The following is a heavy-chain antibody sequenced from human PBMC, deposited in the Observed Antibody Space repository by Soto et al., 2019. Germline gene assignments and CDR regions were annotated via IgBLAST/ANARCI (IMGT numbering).Heavy chain of an antibody. J-gene: IGHJ2*01. CDR1: GYSISSGYY. D-gene: IGHD2-21*02. V-gene: IGHV4-38-2*02. CDR2: IYHSGST. CDR3: ARDLSTYCGGDCYAYWYFDL. Sequence: SETLSLTCAVSGYSISSGYYWGWIRQPPGKGLEWIGSIYHSGSTYYNPSLKSRVTISVDTSKNQFSLKLSSVTAADTAAYYCARDLSTYCGGDCYAYWYFDLWGRGTLVTVSS.